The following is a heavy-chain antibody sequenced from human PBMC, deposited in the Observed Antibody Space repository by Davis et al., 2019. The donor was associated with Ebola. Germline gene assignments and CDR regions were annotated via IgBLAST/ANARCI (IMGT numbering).Heavy chain of an antibody. CDR2: ISSNGGST. J-gene: IGHJ4*02. CDR1: GFTFSSSA. Sequence: GESLKISCSASGFTFSSSAMHCVRQVPGKGLDYVSAISSNGGSTYYADSVKGRFSISRDNSKNTLYLHMSSLRAEDTAVYYCVKDGHCISTTCYRGSFDYWGQGTLITVSS. V-gene: IGHV3-64D*06. D-gene: IGHD2-2*01. CDR3: VKDGHCISTTCYRGSFDY.